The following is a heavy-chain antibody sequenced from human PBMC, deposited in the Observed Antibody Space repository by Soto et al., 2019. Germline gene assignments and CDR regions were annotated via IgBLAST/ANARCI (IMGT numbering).Heavy chain of an antibody. CDR3: ARGRPSCSGGSCVVGYCDY. CDR1: DGSFSGYY. CDR2: INHSGST. J-gene: IGHJ4*02. V-gene: IGHV4-34*01. D-gene: IGHD2-15*01. Sequence: QVQLKQWGAGLLKPSETLSLTCAVYDGSFSGYYWSWIRQPPGKGLEWIGEINHSGSTNYNPSLKSRVTISVDTSKNQFSLNLSSVTAADTAVYYCARGRPSCSGGSCVVGYCDYWGQGTLVTVSS.